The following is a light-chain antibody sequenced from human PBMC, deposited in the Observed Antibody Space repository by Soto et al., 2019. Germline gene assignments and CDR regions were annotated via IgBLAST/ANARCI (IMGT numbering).Light chain of an antibody. V-gene: IGKV1-5*03. Sequence: DIQMTQFPSTLSASVGDRVTITCRASQSISIWLAWYQQKPGKAPKLLIYRASSLESGVPSRFSGSGFGTEFTLTISSLQPDDFATYYCQQFETYPLTFGGGTQVEIK. CDR3: QQFETYPLT. CDR1: QSISIW. J-gene: IGKJ4*01. CDR2: RAS.